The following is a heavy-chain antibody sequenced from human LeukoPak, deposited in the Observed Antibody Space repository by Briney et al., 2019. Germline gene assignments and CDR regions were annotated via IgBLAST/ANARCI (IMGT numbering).Heavy chain of an antibody. V-gene: IGHV3-21*01. CDR3: ARGLVRYYYMDV. J-gene: IGHJ6*03. CDR1: GFTFSSYS. CDR2: ISSSSSYI. Sequence: PGGSLRLSCAASGFTFSSYSMNWVRQAPGKGLEWVSSISSSSSYIYYADSVKGRFTISRDNAKNSLYLQMNSLRAEDTAVYYCARGLVRYYYMDVWGKGTTVTVSS.